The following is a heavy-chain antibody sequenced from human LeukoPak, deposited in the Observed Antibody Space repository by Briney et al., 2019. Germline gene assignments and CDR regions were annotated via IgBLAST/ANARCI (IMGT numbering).Heavy chain of an antibody. J-gene: IGHJ3*02. D-gene: IGHD1-26*01. CDR3: ARDSGSHAFDI. CDR1: GYTFTSYY. V-gene: IGHV1-46*01. Sequence: GASVNVSCKASGYTFTSYYMHWVRQAPGQGLEWMGIINPSGGSTSYAQKFQGRVTMTRDTSTSTVYMELSSLRSEDTAVYYCARDSGSHAFDIWGQGTMVTVSS. CDR2: INPSGGST.